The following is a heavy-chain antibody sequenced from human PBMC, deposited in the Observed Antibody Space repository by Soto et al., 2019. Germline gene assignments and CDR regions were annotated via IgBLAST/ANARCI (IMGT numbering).Heavy chain of an antibody. CDR1: GDSVSSGGSY. V-gene: IGHV4-61*08. Sequence: QVLLQGSGPGLVKPSETLSLTCTVSGDSVSSGGSYWSWIRQPPGKGLEWIGYIYYSGSTNYNPSLKSRVTISIDTSKNQFSLGLSSVTTADTAVYYCAKERWPKIAWGQGILVSVSS. CDR2: IYYSGST. J-gene: IGHJ4*02. D-gene: IGHD2-15*01. CDR3: AKERWPKIA.